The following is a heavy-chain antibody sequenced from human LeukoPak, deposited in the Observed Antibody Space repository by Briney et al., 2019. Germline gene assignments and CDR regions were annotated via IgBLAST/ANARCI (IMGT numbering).Heavy chain of an antibody. CDR3: ARGKTYDDF. J-gene: IGHJ4*02. Sequence: PSETLPLTCNVSGGSISSYYWSWIRQSPGKGLEWIGYIYYSGTTNYNPSLKSRVTISVDTSKNQFSLKLSSVTAADTAVYYCARGKTYDDFWGQGTLVTVSS. D-gene: IGHD3-16*01. CDR2: IYYSGTT. CDR1: GGSISSYY. V-gene: IGHV4-59*01.